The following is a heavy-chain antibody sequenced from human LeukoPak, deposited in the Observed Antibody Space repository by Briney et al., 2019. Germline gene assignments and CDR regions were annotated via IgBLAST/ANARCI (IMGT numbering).Heavy chain of an antibody. J-gene: IGHJ3*02. Sequence: PGGSLRLSCAPSGFAFSSYGMHWVRPAPGKGLGWVAFIRYDGSNKYYADSVKGRFTTSTDNSKNTLYLQMNSLRAEDTAVYYCARERGVGGYSYGFGDAFDIWGQGTMVTVSS. V-gene: IGHV3-30*02. CDR1: GFAFSSYG. CDR3: ARERGVGGYSYGFGDAFDI. D-gene: IGHD5-18*01. CDR2: IRYDGSNK.